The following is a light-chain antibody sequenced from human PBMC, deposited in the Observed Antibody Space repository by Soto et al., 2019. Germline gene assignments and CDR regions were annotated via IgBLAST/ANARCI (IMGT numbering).Light chain of an antibody. CDR2: GVS. CDR1: QSVSSSY. CDR3: QQYGSSPLT. V-gene: IGKV3-20*01. J-gene: IGKJ4*01. Sequence: EIVLTQSPGTLSLSPGERAPLSCRASQSVSSSYLAWYQQRPGQAPRLLIYGVSSRATGIPDRLSGSGSGTDFTLTISRLEPEDFAVYYCQQYGSSPLTFGGGAKVEIK.